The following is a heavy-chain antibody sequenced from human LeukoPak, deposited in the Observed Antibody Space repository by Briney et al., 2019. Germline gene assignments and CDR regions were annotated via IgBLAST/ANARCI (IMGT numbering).Heavy chain of an antibody. V-gene: IGHV3-23*01. D-gene: IGHD2-2*01. CDR1: GFTFFNFA. CDR2: ITGSGGTT. J-gene: IGHJ4*02. CDR3: AQDTSSSN. Sequence: GGSLRLPCAASGFTFFNFAMSWVRQAPGKGLEWVSTITGSGGTTYYADSVKGRFTISRDNSKNSLYLQMNSLRAEDTAVYYCAQDTSSSNWGQGTLVTVSS.